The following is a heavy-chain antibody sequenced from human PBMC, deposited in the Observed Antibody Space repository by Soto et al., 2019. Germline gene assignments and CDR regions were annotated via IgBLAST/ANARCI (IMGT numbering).Heavy chain of an antibody. CDR3: AKGGVGSTSNAFDI. D-gene: IGHD1-26*01. J-gene: IGHJ3*02. CDR2: ISYDGSNK. CDR1: GFTFRSYG. V-gene: IGHV3-30*18. Sequence: PVGSLRLSCAASGFTFRSYGMHWVRQAPGKGLEWVAVISYDGSNKYYADSVKGRFTIPRDNSKNTLYLQMNSLRAEDTAVYYCAKGGVGSTSNAFDIWGQGTMVTVSS.